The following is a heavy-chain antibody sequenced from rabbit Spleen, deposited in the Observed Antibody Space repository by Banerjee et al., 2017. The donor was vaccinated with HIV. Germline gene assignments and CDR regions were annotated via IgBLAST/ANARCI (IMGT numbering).Heavy chain of an antibody. J-gene: IGHJ6*01. CDR2: IDTGSSGFT. Sequence: QSLGESGGDLVKPGASLTLTCTASGFSFSSSDYICWVRQAPGKGLEWIACIDTGSSGFTYFATWAKGRFTCSKTSSTTVTLQMTRLTAADTATYFCARDTSSSFSSYGMDLWGQGTLVTVS. D-gene: IGHD1-1*01. V-gene: IGHV1S40*01. CDR3: ARDTSSSFSSYGMDL. CDR1: GFSFSSSDY.